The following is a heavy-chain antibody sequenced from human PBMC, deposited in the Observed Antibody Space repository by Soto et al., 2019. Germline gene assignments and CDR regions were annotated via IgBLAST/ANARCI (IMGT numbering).Heavy chain of an antibody. CDR3: ARDRNGGWFHMDV. D-gene: IGHD6-19*01. CDR1: GFPFWHYG. J-gene: IGHJ6*02. Sequence: QVQLVESGGGVVQPGRSLRLSCVGSGFPFWHYGMHWVRQAPGKGLEWVAVIWSDGNKESYADTVEGRFALSRDNSNDTLYLEMNSLRVADTAVYFCARDRNGGWFHMDVWGQGTTVSVSS. CDR2: IWSDGNKE. V-gene: IGHV3-33*01.